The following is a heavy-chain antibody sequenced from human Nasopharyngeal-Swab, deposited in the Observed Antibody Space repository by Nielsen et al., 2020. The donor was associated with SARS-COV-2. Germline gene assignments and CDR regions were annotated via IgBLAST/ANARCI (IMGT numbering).Heavy chain of an antibody. CDR2: IDVGGIST. Sequence: WIRQSPGKGLVWVSHIDVGGISTNYADSVQGRFTISRDNAKNTLSLQMNSLRDEDSAIYYCTRGGFSHSMDVWGQGTTVTVSS. V-gene: IGHV3-74*01. D-gene: IGHD3-10*01. J-gene: IGHJ6*02. CDR3: TRGGFSHSMDV.